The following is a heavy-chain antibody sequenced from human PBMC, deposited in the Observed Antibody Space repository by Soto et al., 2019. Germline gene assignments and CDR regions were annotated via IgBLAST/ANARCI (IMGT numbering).Heavy chain of an antibody. V-gene: IGHV3-33*01. CDR2: IWYDGSNK. D-gene: IGHD6-19*01. CDR1: GFTFSSYG. J-gene: IGHJ5*02. Sequence: QVQLVESGGGVVQPGRSLRLSCAASGFTFSSYGMHWVRQAPGKGLEWVAVIWYDGSNKYYADSVKGRFTISRDNSKNTLYLQMNILRAEATAVYYCARDFGYSSGWDEGDAGLNCFDPWGQGTLVIFAS. CDR3: ARDFGYSSGWDEGDAGLNCFDP.